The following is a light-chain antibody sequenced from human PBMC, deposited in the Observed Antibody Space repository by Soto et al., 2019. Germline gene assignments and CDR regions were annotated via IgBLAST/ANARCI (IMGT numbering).Light chain of an antibody. CDR3: QKRSNWPWT. CDR1: QSVSNF. CDR2: DAS. J-gene: IGKJ1*01. Sequence: EIVLTQSPATLSLSPGERATLSCRASQSVSNFLAWYQQKPGQAPRLLISDASNRATGIPGRFSGSGSGTDFSPTNTSLEPEDVAVYYCQKRSNWPWTFGPGTKVEIK. V-gene: IGKV3-11*01.